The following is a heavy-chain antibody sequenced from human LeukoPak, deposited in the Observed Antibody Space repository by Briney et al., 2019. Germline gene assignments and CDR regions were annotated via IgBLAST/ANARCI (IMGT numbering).Heavy chain of an antibody. CDR1: GYTFTSYG. J-gene: IGHJ6*02. V-gene: IGHV1-18*01. CDR2: ISAYNGNT. Sequence: GASVKVSCKASGYTFTSYGISWVRQAPGQGLEWMGWISAYNGNTNYAQKLQGRVTMTTDTSTSTAYMELSSLRSEDTAVYYCATMAVAGYYYYGMDVWGQGTTVTVSS. CDR3: ATMAVAGYYYYGMDV. D-gene: IGHD6-19*01.